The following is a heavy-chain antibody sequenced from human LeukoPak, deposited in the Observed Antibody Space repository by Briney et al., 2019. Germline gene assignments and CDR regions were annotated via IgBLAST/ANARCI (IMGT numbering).Heavy chain of an antibody. V-gene: IGHV3-7*01. CDR1: GFTFSSYW. D-gene: IGHD4-17*01. Sequence: GGSLRLSCAASGFTFSSYWMSWVRQAPGKGLEWVANIKQDGSEKYYVDSVKGRFTISRDNAKNSLYLQMNSLRAEDTAVYYCASQRAAFYGDEASFDYWGQGTLVTVSS. J-gene: IGHJ4*02. CDR2: IKQDGSEK. CDR3: ASQRAAFYGDEASFDY.